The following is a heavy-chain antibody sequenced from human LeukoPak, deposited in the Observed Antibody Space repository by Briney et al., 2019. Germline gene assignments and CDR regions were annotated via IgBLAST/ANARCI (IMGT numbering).Heavy chain of an antibody. V-gene: IGHV4-34*01. Sequence: SETLSLTCAVYGGSFSGYYWSWIRQPPGKGLEWIGEINHSGSTNYNPSLKSRVTISVDTSKNQFSLKLSSVTAADTAVYYCARPRYSSGWTPPWDAFDIWGQGTMVTVSS. CDR3: ARPRYSSGWTPPWDAFDI. D-gene: IGHD6-19*01. CDR1: GGSFSGYY. J-gene: IGHJ3*02. CDR2: INHSGST.